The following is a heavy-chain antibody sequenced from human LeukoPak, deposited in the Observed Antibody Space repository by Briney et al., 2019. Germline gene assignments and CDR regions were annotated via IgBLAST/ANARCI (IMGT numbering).Heavy chain of an antibody. CDR3: ARELLYYYGSGDY. CDR1: GFTFSSSA. V-gene: IGHV3-21*01. D-gene: IGHD3-10*01. Sequence: GGSLRLSCAASGFTFSSSAMTWVRQAPGKGLEWVSTISGSGTYYADSVKGRFTISRDNARNSLFLQMNSLRAEDTAVYYCARELLYYYGSGDYWGQGTLVTVSS. CDR2: ISGSGT. J-gene: IGHJ4*02.